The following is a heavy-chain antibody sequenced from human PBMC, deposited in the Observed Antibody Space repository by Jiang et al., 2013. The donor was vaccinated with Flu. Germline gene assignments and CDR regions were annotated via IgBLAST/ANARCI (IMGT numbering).Heavy chain of an antibody. V-gene: IGHV3-23*01. D-gene: IGHD5-18*01. CDR2: ISGSGGNT. Sequence: VQLLESGGGLVQPGGSLRLSCAASGFTFSSYGMTWVRQAPGKGLEWVSEISGSGGNTFYADSVKGRFTISRDNSKNTLYLQMNSLRVEDTAIYYCTKSLHTYGYGLWLDYWGQGTLVTVSS. CDR3: TKSLHTYGYGLWLDY. CDR1: GFTFSSYG. J-gene: IGHJ4*02.